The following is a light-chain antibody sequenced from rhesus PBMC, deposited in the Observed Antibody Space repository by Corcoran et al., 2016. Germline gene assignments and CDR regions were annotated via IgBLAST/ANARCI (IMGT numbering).Light chain of an antibody. V-gene: IGKV1-74*01. CDR3: QQYSSRPFT. Sequence: DIQMTQSPSSLSASVGDRVTITCRARENVNNYLNWYQKNPGKAPKLLIYKASTLQSGVPSRFSGSGSGTDYTFTISSLQSEDFGTYYCQQYSSRPFTFGPGTKLDIK. CDR2: KAS. J-gene: IGKJ3*01. CDR1: ENVNNY.